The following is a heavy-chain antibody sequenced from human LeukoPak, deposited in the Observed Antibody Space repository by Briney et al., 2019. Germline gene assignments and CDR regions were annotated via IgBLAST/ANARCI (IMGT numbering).Heavy chain of an antibody. V-gene: IGHV4-61*01. Sequence: SETLSLTCTVSGGSFSSGSYYWTWIRQPPGKGLEWIGYIYYSGSTNYNPSLKSRVTISVDTSKNQFSLKLSSVTAADTAVYYCASGGQDYGDYDYYYGMDVWGKGTTVTVSS. CDR2: IYYSGST. D-gene: IGHD4-17*01. J-gene: IGHJ6*04. CDR3: ASGGQDYGDYDYYYGMDV. CDR1: GGSFSSGSYY.